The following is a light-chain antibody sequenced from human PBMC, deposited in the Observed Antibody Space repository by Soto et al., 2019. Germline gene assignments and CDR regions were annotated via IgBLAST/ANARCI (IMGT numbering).Light chain of an antibody. J-gene: IGKJ3*01. V-gene: IGKV3D-15*01. Sequence: EIVMTQSPATLSVSPGERATLSCRASQSVNSNLAWYQQQPGQAPRLLLYGVSTMATGIPASFSGGWSGTEFTLTISSLQSEDFAVYYCQQYNNWPRTFGHGTKVAFK. CDR1: QSVNSN. CDR3: QQYNNWPRT. CDR2: GVS.